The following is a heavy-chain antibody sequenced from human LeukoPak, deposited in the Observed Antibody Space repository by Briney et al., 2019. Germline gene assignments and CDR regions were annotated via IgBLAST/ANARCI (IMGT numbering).Heavy chain of an antibody. CDR3: ASSYVRSYYVVWFDP. CDR1: GFTFSSYA. J-gene: IGHJ5*02. D-gene: IGHD1-26*01. V-gene: IGHV3-30-3*01. Sequence: PGGSLRLSCAASGFTFSSYAMHWVRQAPGKGLEWEAVISYDGSNKYYADSVKGRFTISRDNSKNTLYLQMNSLRAEDTAVYYCASSYVRSYYVVWFDPWGQGTLVTVSS. CDR2: ISYDGSNK.